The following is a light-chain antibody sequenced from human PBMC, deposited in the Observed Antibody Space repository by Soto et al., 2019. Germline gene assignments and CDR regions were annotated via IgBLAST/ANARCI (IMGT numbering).Light chain of an antibody. Sequence: QSVLTQSPYASASLGASVKLTCTLSSGYSTYAIAWHQQQSEKGPRFLMKINYDGTHSQGDGFFDRFSGSSSGAERHLTISSLQPEDEADYHCQSVGTGIQVFGGGTKLTVL. CDR1: SGYSTYA. CDR2: INYDGTH. J-gene: IGLJ3*02. CDR3: QSVGTGIQV. V-gene: IGLV4-69*01.